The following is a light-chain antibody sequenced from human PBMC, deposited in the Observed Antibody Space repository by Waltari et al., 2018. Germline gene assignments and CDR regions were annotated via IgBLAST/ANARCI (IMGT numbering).Light chain of an antibody. CDR1: QSLLHSNGYNY. V-gene: IGKV2-28*01. Sequence: DIVMTQSPLSLPVTPGEPASISFRSSQSLLHSNGYNYLDWYLQKPEQSPQLLIYLGSNRASGVPERFSGSGSGTDFTLKISRVEAEDVGVYYCMQALQTRAFGGGTKVEIK. CDR3: MQALQTRA. J-gene: IGKJ4*01. CDR2: LGS.